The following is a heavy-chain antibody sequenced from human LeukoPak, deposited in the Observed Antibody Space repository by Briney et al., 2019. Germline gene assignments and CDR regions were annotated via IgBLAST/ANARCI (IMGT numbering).Heavy chain of an antibody. CDR2: ISAYNGNT. Sequence: ASVKVSCKASGYTFTSYGISWVRQAPGQGLEWMGWISAYNGNTNYAQKLQGRVTMTTDTSTSTAYMELRSLRSDDTAVYYCARDRSSGYDQLHNAFDIWGQGTMVTVSS. CDR3: ARDRSSGYDQLHNAFDI. D-gene: IGHD5-12*01. J-gene: IGHJ3*02. V-gene: IGHV1-18*01. CDR1: GYTFTSYG.